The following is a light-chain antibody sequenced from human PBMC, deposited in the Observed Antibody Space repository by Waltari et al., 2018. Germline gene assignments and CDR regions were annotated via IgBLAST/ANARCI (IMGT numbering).Light chain of an antibody. CDR1: QRLLHNNGYHY. J-gene: IGKJ3*01. Sequence: DVVLTQSPLSLAVTPGEPASISFRSSQRLLHNNGYHYLDWYLQKPGPSPQLLIYLGSDRASGVPDRFSGSGSVTDFTLKISRVEPEDVGVYYCMQGLHAPVTFGPGTKVDIK. CDR3: MQGLHAPVT. CDR2: LGS. V-gene: IGKV2-28*01.